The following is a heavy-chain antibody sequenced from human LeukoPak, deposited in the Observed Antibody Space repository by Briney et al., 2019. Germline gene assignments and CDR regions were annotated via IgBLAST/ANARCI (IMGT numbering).Heavy chain of an antibody. CDR1: GYSFTSFW. J-gene: IGHJ5*01. CDR3: ARSDGGNWYDY. Sequence: GESLKISCKGSGYSFTSFWIAWVRQMPGKGLVWMGIIYPSDSDTRYSPSFQGQVTISVDKSISTAYLQWSSLKASDTAIYYCARSDGGNWYDYWGQGTLVTVSS. D-gene: IGHD5-24*01. V-gene: IGHV5-51*01. CDR2: IYPSDSDT.